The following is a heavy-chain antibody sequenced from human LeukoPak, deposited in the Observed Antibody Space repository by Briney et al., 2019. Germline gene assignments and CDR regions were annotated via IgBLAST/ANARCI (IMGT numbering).Heavy chain of an antibody. V-gene: IGHV1-2*02. CDR1: GYTFTGYY. CDR3: AREFYSRTYFY. Sequence: ASVKVSCKASGYTFTGYYIHWVRQAPGQGLEWMGWIKPNSGGTNYAQKFQGRVTMTRDTSISTAYMELSRLTSDDTAVYYCAREFYSRTYFYWGQGTLVTVSS. CDR2: IKPNSGGT. D-gene: IGHD1-26*01. J-gene: IGHJ4*02.